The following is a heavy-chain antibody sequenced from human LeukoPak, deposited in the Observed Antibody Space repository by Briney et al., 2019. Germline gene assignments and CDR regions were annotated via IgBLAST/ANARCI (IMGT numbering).Heavy chain of an antibody. CDR2: ISASGGTT. Sequence: GGSLRLSCTASGFSFSGHAMSWVRQAAGKRLEWVSSISASGGTTFHSGSVKGRFTISGDNSKKVLYLQMNGLRVEDTAIYYCAKDYCSSAICPADYWGQGTQVTVSS. V-gene: IGHV3-23*01. CDR1: GFSFSGHA. CDR3: AKDYCSSAICPADY. J-gene: IGHJ4*02. D-gene: IGHD6-19*01.